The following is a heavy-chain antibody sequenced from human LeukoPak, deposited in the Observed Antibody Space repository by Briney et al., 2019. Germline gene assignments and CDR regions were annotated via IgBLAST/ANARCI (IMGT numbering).Heavy chain of an antibody. Sequence: PGRSLRLSCAASGFTFSTYAMTWVRQAPGKGLEWVSYISSSGSTTHYADSVKGQFTISRDNAKKSLYLQMNSLRAEDTAVYYCARDNYDSSGYYFDWGQGTLVTVSS. D-gene: IGHD3-22*01. CDR3: ARDNYDSSGYYFD. CDR2: ISSSGSTT. J-gene: IGHJ4*02. V-gene: IGHV3-48*04. CDR1: GFTFSTYA.